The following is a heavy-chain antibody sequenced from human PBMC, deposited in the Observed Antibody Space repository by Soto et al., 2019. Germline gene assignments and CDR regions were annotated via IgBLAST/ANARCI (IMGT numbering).Heavy chain of an antibody. Sequence: GGSLRLSCAASGFTFSSFAMSWVRQAPGKGLDWVSAISGSGGSTYSADSVKGRFTISRDNSKNTLYLQMSSLRAEDTAVCYCARGFSAGKGSPPDCWGQGSLVTVSS. CDR1: GFTFSSFA. CDR3: ARGFSAGKGSPPDC. CDR2: ISGSGGST. V-gene: IGHV3-23*01. D-gene: IGHD6-13*01. J-gene: IGHJ4*02.